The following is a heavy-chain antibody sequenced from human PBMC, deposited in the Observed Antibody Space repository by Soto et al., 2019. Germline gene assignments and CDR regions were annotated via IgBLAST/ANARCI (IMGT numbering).Heavy chain of an antibody. CDR3: TGEVASGN. CDR1: GFTFSSSG. V-gene: IGHV3-30*03. CDR2: ISRDGNVQ. Sequence: QVQLVESGGGVVQPGRSLRLSCAASGFTFSSSGMHWVRQAPGKGLEWVAVISRDGNVQYYAESVKGRFTISRDHSKKTLYLEMDSLGPEDTAAYYCTGEVASGNWGQGTLVTVSS. D-gene: IGHD2-8*02. J-gene: IGHJ4*02.